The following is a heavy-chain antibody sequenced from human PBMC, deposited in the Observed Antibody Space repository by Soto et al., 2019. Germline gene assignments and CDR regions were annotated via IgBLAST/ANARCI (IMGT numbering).Heavy chain of an antibody. CDR3: ARRGTLGYCSSTSCYAGPAFDY. D-gene: IGHD2-2*01. V-gene: IGHV4-4*02. Sequence: QVQLQESGPGLVKPSGTLSLTCAVSSGSISSSNWWRWVRQAPGKGLEWIGEIYHSGSTNYNPSLKRRVTIAVDKSNNQFSLKLSSVTAADTAVYYCARRGTLGYCSSTSCYAGPAFDYWGQGTLVTVSS. CDR1: SGSISSSNW. J-gene: IGHJ4*02. CDR2: IYHSGST.